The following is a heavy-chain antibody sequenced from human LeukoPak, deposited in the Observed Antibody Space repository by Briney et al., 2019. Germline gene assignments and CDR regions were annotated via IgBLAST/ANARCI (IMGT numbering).Heavy chain of an antibody. J-gene: IGHJ4*02. CDR2: ISRSGNTT. CDR1: GFSFRSYA. Sequence: GGSLRLSCTASGFSFRSYAMPWVRQAPGKGLEYVSAISRSGNTTYYADSVKGRLIVFRDNSKKTLFLQMSDLRPEDTAVYYCATPGSSWGQGSPVIVSS. CDR3: ATPGSS. V-gene: IGHV3-64*02. D-gene: IGHD6-13*01.